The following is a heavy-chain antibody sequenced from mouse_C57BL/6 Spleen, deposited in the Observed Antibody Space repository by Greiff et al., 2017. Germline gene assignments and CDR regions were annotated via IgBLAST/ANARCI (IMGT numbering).Heavy chain of an antibody. Sequence: DVQLQESGPVLVKPGPSVKISCKASGFTFTDYYMHWVKQSHGKSLAWIGLVYPDNGGTIYNQKFKGKATLTVDTSSSTAYVEINSLTSKDSAVYYCARGDYYGNYVFYIDYWGQGTTLTVSS. CDR1: GFTFTDYY. D-gene: IGHD2-1*01. CDR2: VYPDNGGT. V-gene: IGHV1-36*01. J-gene: IGHJ2*01. CDR3: ARGDYYGNYVFYIDY.